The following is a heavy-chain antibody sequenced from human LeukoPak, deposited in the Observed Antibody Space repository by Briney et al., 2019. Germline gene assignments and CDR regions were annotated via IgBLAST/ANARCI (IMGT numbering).Heavy chain of an antibody. J-gene: IGHJ4*02. CDR2: IDSDGSTT. Sequence: GGSLRLSCVASGFTFSSNWMHWVRQAPGKGLVWVSRIDSDGSTTNLADSVKGRFTISRDNSKNTLYLQMNSLRAEDTAVYHCVAIVSARPRWGQGTLVTVSS. V-gene: IGHV3-74*01. CDR3: VAIVSARPR. D-gene: IGHD6-6*01. CDR1: GFTFSSNW.